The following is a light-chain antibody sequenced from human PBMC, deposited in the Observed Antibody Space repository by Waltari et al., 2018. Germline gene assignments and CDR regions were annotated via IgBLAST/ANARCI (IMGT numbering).Light chain of an antibody. V-gene: IGKV3-20*01. Sequence: EIVLTQSPGTLSLSPGERATLSCSASQSVSRALAWYQQKPGQTPRLLIYDASSRATGSPDRFSGSGSWTDFSLTISRREPEDFAVSYCQHYDGLPVTFGQGTKVEIK. CDR3: QHYDGLPVT. CDR2: DAS. CDR1: QSVSRA. J-gene: IGKJ1*01.